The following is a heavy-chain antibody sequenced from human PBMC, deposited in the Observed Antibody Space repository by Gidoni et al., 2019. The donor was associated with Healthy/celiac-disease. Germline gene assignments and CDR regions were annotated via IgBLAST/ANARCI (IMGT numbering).Heavy chain of an antibody. CDR2: INPRGGST. CDR3: ARTMGAQPLDAFDI. Sequence: QVQLVQSGAEVKKPGASVKVSCKASGYTFTSYYMHWVRQAPGQGLEWMGRINPRGGSTSYAQKFQGRVTMTRDTSTSTGYMELSSLRSEDTAVYYCARTMGAQPLDAFDIWGQGTMVTVSS. D-gene: IGHD1-26*01. CDR1: GYTFTSYY. V-gene: IGHV1-46*01. J-gene: IGHJ3*02.